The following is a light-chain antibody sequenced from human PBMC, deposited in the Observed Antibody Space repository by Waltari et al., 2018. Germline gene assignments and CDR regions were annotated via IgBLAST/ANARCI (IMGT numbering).Light chain of an antibody. J-gene: IGKJ1*01. CDR1: QSVSRA. V-gene: IGKV3-20*01. CDR2: DAS. Sequence: EIVLTQSPGTLSLSPGERATLSCRASQSVSRALVWYQQKPGQAPRLLIYDASRRATGIPDRFSGSGSGTDFSLTISRLEPEDSAVYYCQKYERLPATFGQGP. CDR3: QKYERLPAT.